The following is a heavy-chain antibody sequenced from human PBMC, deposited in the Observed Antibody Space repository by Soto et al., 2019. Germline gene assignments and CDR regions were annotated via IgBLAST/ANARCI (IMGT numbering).Heavy chain of an antibody. CDR1: GFTFSGSA. D-gene: IGHD4-17*01. J-gene: IGHJ4*02. V-gene: IGHV3-73*01. CDR2: IRSKSNSYAT. CDR3: TRGYGDYVRDY. Sequence: EVQLVESGGGLVQPGGSLKLSCAVSGFTFSGSAMHWVRQASGKGLEWVGRIRSKSNSYATAYAASVKGRCTISRDDSKNTAYLQMNSLKTEDTAVYYRTRGYGDYVRDYWGQGTLVTVSS.